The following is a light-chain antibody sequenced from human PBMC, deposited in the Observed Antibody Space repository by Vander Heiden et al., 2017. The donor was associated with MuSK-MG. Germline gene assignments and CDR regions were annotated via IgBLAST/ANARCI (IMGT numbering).Light chain of an antibody. V-gene: IGKV1-5*01. J-gene: IGKJ1*01. CDR3: QQDNSSPWT. CDR2: DAS. Sequence: DIQMTQSPSTLAASVGDRVNITCRPSRTVSGWLAWHQQKPGKAPKLLIFDASTLETGVPSRFSGSGSGTEFTLTISSVQADDFATYCCQQDNSSPWTFGLGTKVEIK. CDR1: RTVSGW.